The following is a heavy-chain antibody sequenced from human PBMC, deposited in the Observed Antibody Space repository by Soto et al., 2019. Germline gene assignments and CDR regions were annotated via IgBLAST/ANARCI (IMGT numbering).Heavy chain of an antibody. Sequence: EVQLVESGGDLVQPGGSLRLSCAASGFTFSSYSMNWVRQAPGKGLEWVSYISSSSSTIYYAGSVKGRFTISRDNAKNSLYRQMKSLRDEDTAVYYCAREGGSRNWFVPWRQGTLVTVSS. V-gene: IGHV3-48*02. J-gene: IGHJ5*02. D-gene: IGHD1-26*01. CDR2: ISSSSSTI. CDR1: GFTFSSYS. CDR3: AREGGSRNWFVP.